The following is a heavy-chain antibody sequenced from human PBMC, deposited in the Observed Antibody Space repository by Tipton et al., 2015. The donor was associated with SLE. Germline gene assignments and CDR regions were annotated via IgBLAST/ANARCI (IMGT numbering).Heavy chain of an antibody. V-gene: IGHV4-30-2*01. CDR2: IYHSGST. CDR1: GGSISSGGYS. Sequence: TLPLTCAVSGGSISSGGYSWSWIRQPPGKGLEWIGYIYHSGSTYYNPSLKSRVTISVDRSKNQFSLKLSSVTAADTAVYYCARGVTGTRGAFDYWGRGTLVTVSS. J-gene: IGHJ4*02. D-gene: IGHD1-7*01. CDR3: ARGVTGTRGAFDY.